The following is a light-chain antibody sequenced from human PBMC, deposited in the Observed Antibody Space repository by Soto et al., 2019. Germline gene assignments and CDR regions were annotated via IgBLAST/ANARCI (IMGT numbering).Light chain of an antibody. J-gene: IGKJ2*01. CDR2: KAS. Sequence: DIQMTQSPSTLSASVGDRVTTTCRASQSISRWVAWYQQTPGKAPKLLIYKASSLESGVPSRFSGSGSGTEFTLTISSLQPDDCATYYCQQYNAYPYTFGQGTKVDIK. CDR1: QSISRW. V-gene: IGKV1-5*03. CDR3: QQYNAYPYT.